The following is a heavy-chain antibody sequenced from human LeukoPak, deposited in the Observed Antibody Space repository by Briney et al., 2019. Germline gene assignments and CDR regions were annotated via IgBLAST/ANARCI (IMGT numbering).Heavy chain of an antibody. D-gene: IGHD3-22*01. J-gene: IGHJ4*02. CDR1: GGSFSGYY. Sequence: SETLSLTCAVYGGSFSGYYWSWIRQPPGKGLEWIGEINHSGSTNYNPSLKSRVTISLDTSKNQFSLRLSSVTGADTAVYYCARAGDSSDYGDYWGQGTLVTVSS. CDR2: INHSGST. CDR3: ARAGDSSDYGDY. V-gene: IGHV4-34*01.